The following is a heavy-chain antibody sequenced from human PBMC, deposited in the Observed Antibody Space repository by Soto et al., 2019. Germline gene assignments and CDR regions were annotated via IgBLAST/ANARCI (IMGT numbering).Heavy chain of an antibody. J-gene: IGHJ4*02. Sequence: ASVKVSCKASGYTFTNYYMHWVRQAPGQRLEWMGRINASNGSTSYSQKFQGRVTITRDTSASTAYMELSSLRSEDTAVYYCARALAVPADFAYWGQGTLVTVSS. CDR2: INASNGST. V-gene: IGHV1-3*01. CDR1: GYTFTNYY. D-gene: IGHD6-19*01. CDR3: ARALAVPADFAY.